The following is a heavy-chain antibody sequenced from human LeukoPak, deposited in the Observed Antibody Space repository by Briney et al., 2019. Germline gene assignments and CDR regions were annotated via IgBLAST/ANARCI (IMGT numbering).Heavy chain of an antibody. D-gene: IGHD4-17*01. CDR2: IKQDGSEK. CDR1: GFTISSYW. Sequence: GGSLRLSCAASGFTISSYWMSWVRQAQGKGLEWVANIKQDGSEKYYVDSVKGRFTISRDNAKNSLYLQMNSLRAEDTAVYYCARVPDYGDYAVAYYWGQGTLVTVSS. J-gene: IGHJ4*02. CDR3: ARVPDYGDYAVAYY. V-gene: IGHV3-7*03.